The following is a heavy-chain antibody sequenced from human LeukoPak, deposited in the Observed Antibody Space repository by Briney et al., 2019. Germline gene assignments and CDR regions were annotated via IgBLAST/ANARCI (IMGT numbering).Heavy chain of an antibody. Sequence: SETLSLTCTVSGGSISSSSYYWGWIRQPPGKGLEWIGSICYSGSTYYNPSLKSRVTISVDTSKNQFSLKLSSVTAADTAVYYCARVGPYYDFWSGSSYLYWGQGTLVTVSS. CDR2: ICYSGST. V-gene: IGHV4-39*07. CDR1: GGSISSSSYY. CDR3: ARVGPYYDFWSGSSYLY. D-gene: IGHD3-3*01. J-gene: IGHJ4*02.